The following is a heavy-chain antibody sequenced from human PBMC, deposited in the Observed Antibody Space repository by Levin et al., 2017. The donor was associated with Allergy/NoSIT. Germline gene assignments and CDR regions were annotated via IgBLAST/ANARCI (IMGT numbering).Heavy chain of an antibody. V-gene: IGHV3-33*01. CDR1: GFTFSSYG. J-gene: IGHJ3*02. D-gene: IGHD4-17*01. CDR2: IWYDGGNK. CDR3: ARAGQSNGDSVGAFDI. Sequence: GGSLRLSCAASGFTFSSYGMHWVRQAPGKGLEWVAVIWYDGGNKYYADSVKGRFTISRDNSKNTLYLQMNSLRAEDTAVYYCARAGQSNGDSVGAFDIWGQGTMVTVSS.